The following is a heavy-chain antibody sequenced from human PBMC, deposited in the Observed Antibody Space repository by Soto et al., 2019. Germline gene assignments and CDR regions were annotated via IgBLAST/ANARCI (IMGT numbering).Heavy chain of an antibody. CDR2: ISAYNGNR. D-gene: IGHD3-16*02. V-gene: IGHV1-18*04. J-gene: IGHJ3*02. CDR3: ARADGGVIPGPCDI. Sequence: QVQLVQSGPEGKKPGASVNVSCKTSGYAFSSYGITWVRQAPGQGLEWMGWISAYNGNRNYAQKFQDRVTMTTDTSTSVAYMELRGLRSDDTAVYYCARADGGVIPGPCDIWGQGTTVTVSA. CDR1: GYAFSSYG.